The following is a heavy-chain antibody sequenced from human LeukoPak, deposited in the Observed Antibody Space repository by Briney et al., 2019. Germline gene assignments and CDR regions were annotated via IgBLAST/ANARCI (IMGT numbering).Heavy chain of an antibody. CDR2: MRFDGNNQ. D-gene: IGHD1-26*01. Sequence: GGSLRLSCAASGLTFSNYGLNWVRQPPGKVLEWVAFMRFDGNNQYYADSVTGRFTISRDNSKNTLYLQMNSLRPEDTAVYYCAQGGGYSGWGQGTLVTVSS. V-gene: IGHV3-30*02. J-gene: IGHJ4*02. CDR1: GLTFSNYG. CDR3: AQGGGYSG.